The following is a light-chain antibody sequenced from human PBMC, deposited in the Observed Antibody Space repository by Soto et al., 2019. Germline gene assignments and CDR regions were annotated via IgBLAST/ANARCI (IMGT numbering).Light chain of an antibody. Sequence: QSVLTQPPSASGSPGQSVTISCTGTSSDVGAYDYVSWYQQHPGKAPKLMIYEVSQRPSGVPDRFSGSKSGNTAPLTISGLQAEDEGDYYCSSFAGINNLLFGGGTKVTVL. J-gene: IGLJ2*01. CDR3: SSFAGINNLL. CDR2: EVS. V-gene: IGLV2-8*01. CDR1: SSDVGAYDY.